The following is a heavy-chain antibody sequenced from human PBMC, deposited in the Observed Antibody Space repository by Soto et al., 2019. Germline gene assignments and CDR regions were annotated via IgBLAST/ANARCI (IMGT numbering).Heavy chain of an antibody. CDR1: GGTFSSYA. D-gene: IGHD2-2*01. V-gene: IGHV1-69*01. J-gene: IGHJ6*02. CDR3: ARSQGSSTSLEIYYYYHYGMDV. Sequence: QVQLVQSGAEVKKPGSSVKVCCKASGGTFSSYAISWVRQAPGQGLEWMGGIIPIPGTANYAQKFQGRVTITADESTSTAYMELSSLRSEDTAVYYCARSQGSSTSLEIYYYYHYGMDVWAQGTTVTVSS. CDR2: IIPIPGTA.